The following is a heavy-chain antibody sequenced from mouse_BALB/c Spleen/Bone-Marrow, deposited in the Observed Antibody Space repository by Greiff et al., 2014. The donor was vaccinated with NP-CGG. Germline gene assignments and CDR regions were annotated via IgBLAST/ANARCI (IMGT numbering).Heavy chain of an antibody. CDR2: IDPANGNT. D-gene: IGHD1-2*01. CDR3: ARYYYGYYSDY. CDR1: GFNIKDTY. J-gene: IGHJ2*01. Sequence: VQLQQPGAELVKPGASVKLSCTASGFNIKDTYMHWVKQRPEQGLEWIGRIDPANGNTKYDPKFQGKATITADTSSNTAYLQLSSLTSEDTAVYYCARYYYGYYSDYWGQGTTLTVSS. V-gene: IGHV14-3*02.